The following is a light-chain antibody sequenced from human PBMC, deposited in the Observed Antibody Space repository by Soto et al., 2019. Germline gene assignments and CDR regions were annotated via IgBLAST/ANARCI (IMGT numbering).Light chain of an antibody. Sequence: QSVLTQPPSVSGAPGQRVTISCTGSSSNIGAGYDVHWYQQLPGRAPKLLISGNNNRPSGVPDRFSGSKSGTSASLAITGLQAEDEADYYCQSYDSSLSGYDVFGSGTKLTVL. CDR3: QSYDSSLSGYDV. J-gene: IGLJ1*01. CDR1: SSNIGAGYD. CDR2: GNN. V-gene: IGLV1-40*01.